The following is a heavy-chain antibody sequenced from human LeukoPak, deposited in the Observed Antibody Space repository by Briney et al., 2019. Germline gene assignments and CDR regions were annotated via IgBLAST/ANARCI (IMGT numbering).Heavy chain of an antibody. V-gene: IGHV3-74*01. Sequence: GGSLRLSCVASGYPFTTYWMHWVRQAPGKGLVWVSRINEDGSSTSYAESVRGRFTISRDNAKNTLYLQMNSLRAEDAAVYYCTRDTFGAHDSWGQGTLDTVSS. J-gene: IGHJ4*02. CDR3: TRDTFGAHDS. D-gene: IGHD3-10*01. CDR1: GYPFTTYW. CDR2: INEDGSST.